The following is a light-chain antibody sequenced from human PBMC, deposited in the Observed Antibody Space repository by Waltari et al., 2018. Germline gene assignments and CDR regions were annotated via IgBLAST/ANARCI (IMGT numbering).Light chain of an antibody. CDR3: AAWDDSLTGVV. CDR2: NNN. Sequence: QSVLTQPPSASGTPGQRVTISCSGSSSNIGGNTVNWYQQLPGTAPKLLIYNNNQRPSGVPERCSGSKSGTSASLAISGLQSEDEADYYCAAWDDSLTGVVFGGGTKLTVL. J-gene: IGLJ2*01. CDR1: SSNIGGNT. V-gene: IGLV1-44*01.